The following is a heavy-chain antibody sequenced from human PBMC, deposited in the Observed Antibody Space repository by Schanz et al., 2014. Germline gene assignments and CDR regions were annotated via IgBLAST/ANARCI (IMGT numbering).Heavy chain of an antibody. V-gene: IGHV3-23*04. J-gene: IGHJ4*02. CDR3: ARVLGGDEGLDQ. Sequence: EVQLVESGGGLVQPGGSLRLSCAASGFIFSNFAMEWVRQAPGKGLEWVSAISGSGAGTYYADSVKGRFTFSRDNPKNSLCLQMNSLRAEDTALYYCARVLGGDEGLDQWGQGTLVTVSS. D-gene: IGHD4-17*01. CDR1: GFIFSNFA. CDR2: ISGSGAGT.